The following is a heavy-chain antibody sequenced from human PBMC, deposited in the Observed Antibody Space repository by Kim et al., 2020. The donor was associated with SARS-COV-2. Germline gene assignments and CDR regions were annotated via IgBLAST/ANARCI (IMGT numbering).Heavy chain of an antibody. CDR2: IKYDGSVK. D-gene: IGHD6-19*01. V-gene: IGHV3-7*01. CDR3: VRGGGWDFGAY. J-gene: IGHJ4*02. Sequence: GGSLRLSCAASEFTFTSFWMTWVRQAPGKGLEWVASIKYDGSVKCYVDSVKGRFSISRDNAKDSLYLQMSSLSAEDTAVYYCVRGGGWDFGAYWGQGTLVTVSS. CDR1: EFTFTSFW.